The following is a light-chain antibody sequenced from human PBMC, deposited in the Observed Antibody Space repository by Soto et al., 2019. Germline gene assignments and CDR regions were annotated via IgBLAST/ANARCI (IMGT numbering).Light chain of an antibody. CDR2: DTS. CDR3: HQRSNWPRT. V-gene: IGKV3-11*01. Sequence: EIVLTQSPATLSLSPGERATLSCRASQSISSYVAWYQQRPGQAPRLLIHDTSNRAAGIPARFSGSGSGTDFTLTISSLEPEDFATYFCHQRSNWPRTFGQGTRVEMK. J-gene: IGKJ1*01. CDR1: QSISSY.